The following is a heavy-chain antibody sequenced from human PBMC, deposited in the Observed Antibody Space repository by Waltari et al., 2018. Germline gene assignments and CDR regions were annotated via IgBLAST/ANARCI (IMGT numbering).Heavy chain of an antibody. CDR1: GFDFANFE. CDR2: IDPTGDET. CDR3: IKGGWVDD. J-gene: IGHJ4*02. Sequence: EVQLLESGVRLVRPVGSLRLACAASGFDFANFEMTWGRQAPGEGMEWLSFIDPTGDETHYADSVMGRFTVYRDNSRNTMFLQMTGLRVDDTAVYHCIKGGWVDDWGQGTLVTVSS. V-gene: IGHV3-23*05. D-gene: IGHD3-16*01.